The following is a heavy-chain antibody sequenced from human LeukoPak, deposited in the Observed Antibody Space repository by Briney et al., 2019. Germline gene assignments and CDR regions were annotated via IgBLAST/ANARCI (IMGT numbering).Heavy chain of an antibody. V-gene: IGHV3-49*04. J-gene: IGHJ4*02. CDR3: TRDESIAAPHMYFDY. Sequence: PGGSLRLSCTASGFTFGDYAMSWVRQAPGKGLEWVGFIRSKAYGGTTEYAASVKGRFTISRDDSKSIAYLQMNSLKTEDTAVYYCTRDESIAAPHMYFDYWGQGTLVTVSS. CDR1: GFTFGDYA. D-gene: IGHD6-6*01. CDR2: IRSKAYGGTT.